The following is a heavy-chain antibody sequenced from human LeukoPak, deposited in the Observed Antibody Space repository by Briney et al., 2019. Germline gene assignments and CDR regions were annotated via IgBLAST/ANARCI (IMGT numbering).Heavy chain of an antibody. V-gene: IGHV3-30-3*01. CDR1: GFTFSSYA. CDR3: ARTARFSFGYSSGWYFYGMDV. J-gene: IGHJ6*02. D-gene: IGHD6-19*01. CDR2: ISHDGSNK. Sequence: GGSLRLSCAASGFTFSSYAMHWVRQAPGKGLEWVAVISHDGSNKYYADSVKGRFTISRDNSKNTLYLQMNSLRAEDTAVYYCARTARFSFGYSSGWYFYGMDVWGQGTTVTVSS.